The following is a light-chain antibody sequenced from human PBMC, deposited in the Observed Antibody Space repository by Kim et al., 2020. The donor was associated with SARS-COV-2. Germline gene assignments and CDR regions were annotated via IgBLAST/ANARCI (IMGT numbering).Light chain of an antibody. V-gene: IGLV7-46*01. J-gene: IGLJ2*01. CDR3: LVSYKGARV. CDR1: NGAVTTSHY. CDR2: DAT. Sequence: QAVVTQEPSLTVFPGGTVTLTCASSNGAVTTSHYPYWFQKRPGQAPRTLIYDATSRHSWTPARFSGSLLGGKAALTLSGAQPEDEADYYCLVSYKGARVFGGGTKVTVL.